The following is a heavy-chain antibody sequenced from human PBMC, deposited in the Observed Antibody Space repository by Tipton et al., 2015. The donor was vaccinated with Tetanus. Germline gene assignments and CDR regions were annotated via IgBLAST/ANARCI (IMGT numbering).Heavy chain of an antibody. Sequence: LRLSCAASGFTVSSNYMSWVRQAPGKGLEWIGYIYYSGSTNYNPSLKSRVTISVDTSKNHFSLKLSSVTAADTAVYYCARATMVRGVLYMDVWGQGTTVTVSS. J-gene: IGHJ6*02. CDR3: ARATMVRGVLYMDV. V-gene: IGHV4-59*08. CDR2: IYYSGST. D-gene: IGHD3-10*01. CDR1: GFTVSSNY.